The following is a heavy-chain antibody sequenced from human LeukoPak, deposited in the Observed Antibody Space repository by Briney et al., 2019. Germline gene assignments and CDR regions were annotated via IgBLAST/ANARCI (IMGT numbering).Heavy chain of an antibody. Sequence: SETLSLTCTVSGGSISRDYWSWIRQPPGKGLEWIGYIYYTGSTNYNPSLKSRVTISVDTSKNQFSLKLSSVTAADTAVYYCARQGGDEVFDYWGQGTLVTVSS. D-gene: IGHD2-21*01. CDR2: IYYTGST. J-gene: IGHJ4*02. CDR3: ARQGGDEVFDY. CDR1: GGSISRDY. V-gene: IGHV4-59*08.